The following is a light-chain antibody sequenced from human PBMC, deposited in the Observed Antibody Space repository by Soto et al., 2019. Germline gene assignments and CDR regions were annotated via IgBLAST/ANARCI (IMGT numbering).Light chain of an antibody. J-gene: IGKJ1*01. CDR1: QSITNW. V-gene: IGKV1-5*01. CDR3: QQYNTYWT. Sequence: DIQMTQSPSTLSGSVGDRVIITCRASQSITNWLAWYQQKPGKAPNLLIYDASTLQSGVPSRFSGSGFGTEFTLTISSLQPDDFATYYCQQYNTYWTFGQGTKVDIK. CDR2: DAS.